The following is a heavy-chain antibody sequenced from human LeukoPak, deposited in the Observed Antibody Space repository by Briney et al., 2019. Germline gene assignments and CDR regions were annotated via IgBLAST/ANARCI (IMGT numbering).Heavy chain of an antibody. D-gene: IGHD1-14*01. CDR2: IKQDGSEK. CDR1: GFTFSSYW. CDR3: ARDGGGTTQRRGWFDP. Sequence: PGGSLRLSCAASGFTFSSYWMSWVRQAPGKGLEWVANIKQDGSEKYYVDSVKGRFTISRDNAKNSLYLQMNSLRAEDTALYYCARDGGGTTQRRGWFDPWGQGTLVTVSS. J-gene: IGHJ5*02. V-gene: IGHV3-7*01.